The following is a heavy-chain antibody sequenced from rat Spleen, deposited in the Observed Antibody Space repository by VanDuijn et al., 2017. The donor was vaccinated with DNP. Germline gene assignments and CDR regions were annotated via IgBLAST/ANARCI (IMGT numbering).Heavy chain of an antibody. D-gene: IGHD1-6*01. CDR2: ISPSGSNI. Sequence: EVQLVESGGGLVQPGRSLKLSCAASGITFSNSGMHWIRQAPTGGLEWVASISPSGSNIYYRDSVRGRFTIFRDIPKSTLYLQMYSLRSEDTATYYCASRAPGDYFYGGYFDYWGQGVMVTVSS. CDR1: GITFSNSG. CDR3: ASRAPGDYFYGGYFDY. J-gene: IGHJ2*01. V-gene: IGHV5-19*01.